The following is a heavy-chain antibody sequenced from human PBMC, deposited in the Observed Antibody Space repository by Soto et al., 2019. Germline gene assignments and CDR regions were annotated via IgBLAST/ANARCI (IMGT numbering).Heavy chain of an antibody. CDR2: ISGSGGST. Sequence: EVQLLESGGGLVQPGGSLRLPCAASGITFSNYAMSWVHQAPGKGQEWVSAISGSGGSTYYAESVKGPFTLSTDNSKNSLYLQTNSLRAYDSAFYYCWNEAYRRRWWNDDYGMGFWGQGTTVTVA. CDR3: WNEAYRRRWWNDDYGMGF. J-gene: IGHJ6*02. V-gene: IGHV3-23*01. D-gene: IGHD1-1*01. CDR1: GITFSNYA.